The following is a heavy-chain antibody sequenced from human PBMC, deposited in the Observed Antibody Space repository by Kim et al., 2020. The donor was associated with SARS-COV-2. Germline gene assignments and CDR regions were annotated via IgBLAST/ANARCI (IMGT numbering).Heavy chain of an antibody. CDR3: ARGYGSGSGGFDT. D-gene: IGHD3-10*01. J-gene: IGHJ5*02. V-gene: IGHV1-69*13. Sequence: SVKVSCQASGGTITRYGISWVRQAPGQGLEWMGGTIPIFGTANYAQRFQGRVTISADDSSNTAYIELSSLTSDDTAVYYCARGYGSGSGGFDTWGQGTL. CDR1: GGTITRYG. CDR2: TIPIFGTA.